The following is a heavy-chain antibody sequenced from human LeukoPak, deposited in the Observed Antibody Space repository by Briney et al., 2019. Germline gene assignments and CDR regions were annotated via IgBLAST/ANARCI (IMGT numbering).Heavy chain of an antibody. CDR1: GGSVSSGSYY. CDR3: ARALDPIDY. J-gene: IGHJ4*02. V-gene: IGHV4-61*01. Sequence: SETLSLTCTVSGGSVSSGSYYWSWIRQPPGKGLEWIGYIYYSGSTNYNPSLKSRVTISVDTSKNQFCLKLSSVTAADTAVYYCARALDPIDYWGQGTLVTVSS. CDR2: IYYSGST.